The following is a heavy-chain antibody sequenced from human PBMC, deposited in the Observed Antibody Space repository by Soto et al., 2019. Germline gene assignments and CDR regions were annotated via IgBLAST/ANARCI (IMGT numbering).Heavy chain of an antibody. D-gene: IGHD6-19*01. CDR1: GFTFSSYG. J-gene: IGHJ4*02. V-gene: IGHV3-33*01. CDR2: IWYDGSNK. CDR3: ARGKYPGIAVLSSYFDY. Sequence: GESLKISCAASGFTFSSYGMHWVRQAPGKGLEWVAVIWYDGSNKYYADSVKGRFTISRDNSKNTLYLQMNSLRAEDTAVYYCARGKYPGIAVLSSYFDYWGQGTLVTVSS.